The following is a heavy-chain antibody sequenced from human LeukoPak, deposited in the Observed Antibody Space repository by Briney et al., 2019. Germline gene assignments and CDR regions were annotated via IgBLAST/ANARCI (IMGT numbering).Heavy chain of an antibody. CDR2: IYPGDSDT. CDR1: GYSFTSYW. J-gene: IGHJ4*02. Sequence: PGESLKISRKGSGYSFTSYWIGWVRQMPGKGLEWMGIIYPGDSDTRYSPSFQGQVTISADKSISTAYLQWSSLKASDTAMYYCARQIGHDYVWGSYRYQDYWGQGTLVTVSS. D-gene: IGHD3-16*02. CDR3: ARQIGHDYVWGSYRYQDY. V-gene: IGHV5-51*01.